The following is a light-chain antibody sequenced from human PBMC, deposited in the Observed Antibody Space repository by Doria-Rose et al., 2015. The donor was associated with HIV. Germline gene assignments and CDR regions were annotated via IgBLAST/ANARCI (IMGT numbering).Light chain of an antibody. CDR2: DAS. CDR1: QSFSSTY. J-gene: IGKJ5*01. CDR3: QQYGTSRGT. Sequence: TQSPGTLSLSPGERATLSCRASQSFSSTYLAWYQQKPGQAHRLLIYDASTRATGIPDRFSGSGSGTDFTLTISRLEPEDVAVYYCQQYGTSRGTFGQGTRLEIK. V-gene: IGKV3-20*01.